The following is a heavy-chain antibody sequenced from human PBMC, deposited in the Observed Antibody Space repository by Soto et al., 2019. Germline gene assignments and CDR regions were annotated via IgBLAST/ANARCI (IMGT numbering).Heavy chain of an antibody. CDR3: ASERLCGADCYFFDN. CDR2: ISGSNNNI. D-gene: IGHD2-21*02. V-gene: IGHV3-48*03. Sequence: EVQLVETGGGSVQPGGSLRLSCAASGFTLRNYEMNWVRQAPGKGLEWISKISGSNNNIYYADSVRGRFTISRDNAKNCLYLQMNSLRAEDTSIYDCASERLCGADCYFFDNWGQGTQVTVSS. J-gene: IGHJ4*02. CDR1: GFTLRNYE.